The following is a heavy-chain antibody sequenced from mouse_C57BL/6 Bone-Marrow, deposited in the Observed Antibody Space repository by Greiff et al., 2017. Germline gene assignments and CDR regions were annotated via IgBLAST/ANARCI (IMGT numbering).Heavy chain of an antibody. D-gene: IGHD1-1*01. J-gene: IGHJ2*01. CDR1: GYSITSGYY. Sequence: EVQLKESGPGLVKPSQSLSLTCSVTGYSITSGYYWNWIRQFPGNILELMGYLRYDGSNNYNPSLKNRISITRDTSKNQFFLKLNSLTTEDTATYYCARGRVTTVVFDYWGQGTTLTVSS. V-gene: IGHV3-6*01. CDR2: LRYDGSN. CDR3: ARGRVTTVVFDY.